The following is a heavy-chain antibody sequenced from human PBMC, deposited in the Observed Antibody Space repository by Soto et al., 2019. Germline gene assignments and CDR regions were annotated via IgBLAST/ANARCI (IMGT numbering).Heavy chain of an antibody. D-gene: IGHD2-15*01. CDR2: IYYSGST. Sequence: SETLSLTCTVSGGSISSYYWSWIRQPPGKGLEWIGYIYYSGSTNYNPSLKSRVTISVDTSKNQFSLKLSSVTAADTAVYYCARSGIGYCSGGSCYVGLWFDPWGQGTLVTVSS. V-gene: IGHV4-59*01. CDR3: ARSGIGYCSGGSCYVGLWFDP. J-gene: IGHJ5*02. CDR1: GGSISSYY.